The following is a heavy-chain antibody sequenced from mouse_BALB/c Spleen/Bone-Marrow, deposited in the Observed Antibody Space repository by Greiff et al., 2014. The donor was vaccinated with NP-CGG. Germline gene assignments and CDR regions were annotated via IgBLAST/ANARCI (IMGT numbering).Heavy chain of an antibody. Sequence: EVKLMESGAELVKPGASVKLSCTASGFNIKDTYMHWVKQRPEQGLEWIGRIDPANGNTKYDPKFQGKATITADTSSNTAYLQLSSLPSEDTAVYYCATYHYGSSWGFAYWGQGTLVTVSA. V-gene: IGHV14-3*02. CDR1: GFNIKDTY. CDR2: IDPANGNT. J-gene: IGHJ3*01. D-gene: IGHD1-1*01. CDR3: ATYHYGSSWGFAY.